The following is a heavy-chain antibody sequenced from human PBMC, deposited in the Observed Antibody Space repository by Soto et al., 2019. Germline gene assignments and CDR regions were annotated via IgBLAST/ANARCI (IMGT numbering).Heavy chain of an antibody. J-gene: IGHJ4*02. V-gene: IGHV3-7*01. Sequence: EVQLVESGGGLVQPGGSLRLSCAVSGFTFNRHWMSWVRQTPGKGLEWVASIKEDGSEKSYVDSVKGRFTISRDNAPIPLFLQRHRLRVADTAVYYCVRTGWNPPDFWGRGPRVPV. CDR3: VRTGWNPPDF. CDR2: IKEDGSEK. D-gene: IGHD1-1*01. CDR1: GFTFNRHW.